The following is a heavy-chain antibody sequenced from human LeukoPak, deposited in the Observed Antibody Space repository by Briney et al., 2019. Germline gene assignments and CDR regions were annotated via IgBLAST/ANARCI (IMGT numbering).Heavy chain of an antibody. CDR1: GLTFKSYS. J-gene: IGHJ4*02. V-gene: IGHV3-21*05. CDR3: ARAAGHYFDY. Sequence: GGSLRLSCVATGLTFKSYSMNWVRQAPGKGLEWVSFITSTSSDVFYADSVKGRFTVSRDNARNSLYLQMNSLRAEDTAVYYCARAAGHYFDYWGQGSLVTVSS. D-gene: IGHD3-10*01. CDR2: ITSTSSDV.